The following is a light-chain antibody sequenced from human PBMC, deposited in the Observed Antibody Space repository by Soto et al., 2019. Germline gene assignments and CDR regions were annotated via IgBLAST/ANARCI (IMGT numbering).Light chain of an antibody. Sequence: QSVLTQPASVSGSPGQSITISCTGTSSDVGGYNYVSWYQQHPGKAPKLMIYDVSNRPSGVSNRFSGSKSGNTASLTISGLQAEDEVDYYCSSYTSSSTPVVFGGGTQLTVL. J-gene: IGLJ2*01. V-gene: IGLV2-14*01. CDR1: SSDVGGYNY. CDR3: SSYTSSSTPVV. CDR2: DVS.